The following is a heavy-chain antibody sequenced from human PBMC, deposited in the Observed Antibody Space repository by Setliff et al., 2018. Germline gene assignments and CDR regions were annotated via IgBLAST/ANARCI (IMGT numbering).Heavy chain of an antibody. V-gene: IGHV1-18*01. CDR1: GYTFTDFG. Sequence: GASVKVSCKASGYTFTDFGINWVRQAPGQGLERMGWISPYTGNTYSAQRFQGRVTMTTDISTSTAYMELRTLRSDDTAVYYCARRPIALAGYRKGAFDIWGQGTVVTVSS. CDR3: ARRPIALAGYRKGAFDI. J-gene: IGHJ3*02. D-gene: IGHD6-19*01. CDR2: ISPYTGNT.